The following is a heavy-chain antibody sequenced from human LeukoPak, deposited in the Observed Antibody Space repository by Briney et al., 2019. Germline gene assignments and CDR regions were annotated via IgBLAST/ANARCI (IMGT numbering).Heavy chain of an antibody. V-gene: IGHV4-38-2*02. D-gene: IGHD5-18*01. CDR2: IYHSGDT. CDR3: ARGTAMVIRYFDY. J-gene: IGHJ4*02. CDR1: GYSITSGYY. Sequence: SETLSLTCIVSGYSITSGYYWGWIRQPPGKGLEWIGSIYHSGDTYYNPSLKSRVTISVDTSKNQFSLKLDSVTAADTAVYYCARGTAMVIRYFDYWGQGTLVTVSS.